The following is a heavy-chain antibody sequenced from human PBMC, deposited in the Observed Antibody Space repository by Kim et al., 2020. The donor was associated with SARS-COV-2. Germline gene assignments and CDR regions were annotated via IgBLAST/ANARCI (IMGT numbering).Heavy chain of an antibody. D-gene: IGHD2-15*01. J-gene: IGHJ6*03. V-gene: IGHV3-13*01. Sequence: GSVKGRFTISRENAKNSLYHQMNDLRAGDTAVYYCARGPSVGGLYYYYMDVWGKGTTVTVSS. CDR3: ARGPSVGGLYYYYMDV.